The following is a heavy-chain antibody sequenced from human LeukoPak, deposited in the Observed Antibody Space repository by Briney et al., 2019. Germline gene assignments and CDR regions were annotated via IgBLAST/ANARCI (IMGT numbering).Heavy chain of an antibody. CDR3: ARFTSSSFDY. J-gene: IGHJ4*02. D-gene: IGHD2-2*01. CDR2: IYYSGST. Sequence: KTSETLSLTCTVSGGSISSYYWSWIRQPPGKGLEWIGYIYYSGSTNYNPSLKSRVTISVDTSKNQFSLKLSSVTAADTAVYYCARFTSSSFDYWGQGTLVTVSS. V-gene: IGHV4-59*01. CDR1: GGSISSYY.